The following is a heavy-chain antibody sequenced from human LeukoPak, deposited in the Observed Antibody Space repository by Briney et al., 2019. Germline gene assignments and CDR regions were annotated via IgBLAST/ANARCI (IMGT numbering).Heavy chain of an antibody. Sequence: KPSETLSLTCAVYGGSFSGYYWSWIRQPPGKGLEWIGEINHSGSTNYNPSLKSRVTISVDTSKNQFSLKLSSVTAADTAVYYCAGDGYNYLIDYWGQGTLITVSS. V-gene: IGHV4-34*01. CDR2: INHSGST. D-gene: IGHD5-24*01. CDR3: AGDGYNYLIDY. J-gene: IGHJ4*02. CDR1: GGSFSGYY.